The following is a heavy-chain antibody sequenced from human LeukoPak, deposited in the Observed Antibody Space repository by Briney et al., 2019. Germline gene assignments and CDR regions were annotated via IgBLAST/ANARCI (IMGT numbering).Heavy chain of an antibody. J-gene: IGHJ6*03. D-gene: IGHD4-11*01. CDR3: ARGRTVTTYYYYYYMDV. CDR2: ISSSGSTI. V-gene: IGHV3-48*04. Sequence: GGSLRLSCAASGFTFSSYGMHWVRQAPGKGLEWVSYISSSGSTIYYADSVKGRFTISRDNAKNSLYLQMNSLRAEDTAVYYCARGRTVTTYYYYYYMDVWGKGTTVTVSS. CDR1: GFTFSSYG.